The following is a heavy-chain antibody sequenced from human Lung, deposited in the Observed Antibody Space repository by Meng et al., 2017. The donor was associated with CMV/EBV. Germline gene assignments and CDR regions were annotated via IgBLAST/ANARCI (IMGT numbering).Heavy chain of an antibody. CDR1: GYTFTGYY. Sequence: ASXXVSCKASGYTFTGYYMHWVRQAPGQGLEWMGWINPNSGGTNYAQKFQGRVTMIRDTSISTAYMELSRLRSDDTAVYYCARESSNGYVDYWGQGTLVTVSS. V-gene: IGHV1-2*02. D-gene: IGHD2-8*01. J-gene: IGHJ4*02. CDR2: INPNSGGT. CDR3: ARESSNGYVDY.